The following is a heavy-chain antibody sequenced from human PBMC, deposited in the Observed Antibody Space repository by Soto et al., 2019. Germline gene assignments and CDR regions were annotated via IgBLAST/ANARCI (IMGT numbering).Heavy chain of an antibody. CDR1: GFTFSSSG. V-gene: IGHV3-30*18. D-gene: IGHD6-25*01. J-gene: IGHJ4*02. Sequence: QVQLVESGGGVVQPGRSLRLSCATSGFTFSSSGIHWVRQAPGKGLEWVAVISYDGSNKYYGDSVKGRFTISRDNSKNTLYLQMNSLRTEDTAVYYCAKGHSGGLWGQGTLVTVSS. CDR3: AKGHSGGL. CDR2: ISYDGSNK.